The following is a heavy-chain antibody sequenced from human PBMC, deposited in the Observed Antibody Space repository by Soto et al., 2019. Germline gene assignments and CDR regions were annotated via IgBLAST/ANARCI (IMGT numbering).Heavy chain of an antibody. J-gene: IGHJ4*02. CDR2: IYYSGST. CDR1: GGSISSYY. CDR3: ARHVGSSSWYGTFDY. Sequence: SETLSLTCTVSGGSISSYYWSWIRQPPGKGLEWIGYIYYSGSTNYNPSLKSRVTISVDTSKNQFSLKLSSVTAADTAVYYCARHVGSSSWYGTFDYWGQGTLVTVS. D-gene: IGHD6-13*01. V-gene: IGHV4-59*08.